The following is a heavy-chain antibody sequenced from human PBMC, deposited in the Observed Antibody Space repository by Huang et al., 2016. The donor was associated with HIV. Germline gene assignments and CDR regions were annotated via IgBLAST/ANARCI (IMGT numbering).Heavy chain of an antibody. J-gene: IGHJ3*02. D-gene: IGHD4-17*01. V-gene: IGHV4-34*01. Sequence: QVQLQQWGAGLLKPSENLSLTCAVYGGSFSGYYWSWIRQPPGKWREWIGEIHHSGSTNYNPSLKSRVTISIDTSKNQFSLRLSSVTAASTAVYYCAFDYGGNSRVKAFDIWGQGTMVTVSS. CDR3: AFDYGGNSRVKAFDI. CDR1: GGSFSGYY. CDR2: IHHSGST.